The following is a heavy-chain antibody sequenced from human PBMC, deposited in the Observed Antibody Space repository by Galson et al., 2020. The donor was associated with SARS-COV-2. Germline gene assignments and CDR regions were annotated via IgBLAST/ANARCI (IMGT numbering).Heavy chain of an antibody. J-gene: IGHJ4*03. V-gene: IGHV3-7*01. D-gene: IGHD3-9*01. CDR2: IRGDGSAT. CDR1: GFTFKVYW. CDR3: TREDWQGGY. Sequence: GGSLRLSCVVPGFTFKVYWMSWVHQAPGKGLEWVANIRGDGSATNYVDSVKGRFAISRDNARNSLYLQISSLRAEDTAVYYCTREDWQGGYWGHGTRVTVSS.